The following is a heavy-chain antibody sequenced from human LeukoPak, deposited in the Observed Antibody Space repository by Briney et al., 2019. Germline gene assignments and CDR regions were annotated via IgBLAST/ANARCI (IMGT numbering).Heavy chain of an antibody. J-gene: IGHJ6*03. V-gene: IGHV3-9*03. CDR3: AKSTVGSYYYVDV. D-gene: IGHD4-11*01. CDR1: GFTFDDYA. Sequence: GGSLRLSCAASGFTFDDYAMHWVRQAPGKGLEWVSGISWNSGSIGYADSVKGRFTISRDNAKNSLYLQMNSLRAEDMALYYCAKSTVGSYYYVDVWGKGTTVTVSS. CDR2: ISWNSGSI.